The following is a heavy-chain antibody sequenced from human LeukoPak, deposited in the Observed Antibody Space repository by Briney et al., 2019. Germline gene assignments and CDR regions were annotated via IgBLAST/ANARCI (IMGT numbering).Heavy chain of an antibody. CDR3: AREFCSSTSCYPDYMDV. V-gene: IGHV3-7*01. CDR2: IKQDGSEK. J-gene: IGHJ6*03. D-gene: IGHD2-2*01. CDR1: GFTFSSYW. Sequence: PGGSLRLSCAASGFTFSSYWMSWVRQAPGKGLEWVANIKQDGSEKYYVDSVKGRFTISRDNAKNSLYLQMNSLRAEDTAVYYCAREFCSSTSCYPDYMDVWGKGTTVTISS.